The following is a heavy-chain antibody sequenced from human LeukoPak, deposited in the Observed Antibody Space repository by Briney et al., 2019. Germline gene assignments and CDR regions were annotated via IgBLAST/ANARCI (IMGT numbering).Heavy chain of an antibody. CDR3: ARHAQITMVRGDLNWFDP. V-gene: IGHV4-39*01. CDR2: IYYSGST. J-gene: IGHJ5*02. CDR1: GGSISSSSYH. D-gene: IGHD3-10*01. Sequence: SETLSLTCTVSGGSISSSSYHWGWIRQPPGKGLEWIGSIYYSGSTYYNPSLKSRVTISVDTSKNQFSLKLSSVTAADTAVYYCARHAQITMVRGDLNWFDPWGQGTLVTVSS.